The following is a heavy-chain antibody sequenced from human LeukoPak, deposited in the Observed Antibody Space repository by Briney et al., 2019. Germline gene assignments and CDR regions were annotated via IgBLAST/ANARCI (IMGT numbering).Heavy chain of an antibody. Sequence: SETLSLTCAVYGGSFSGYCWSWIRQPPGKGMEWIGEINHSGSTNYNPSLKSRVTVSVDTSKNQFSLRLSSVTAADTAVYYCARGGLDTRRGGYFDYWGQGILVTVSS. D-gene: IGHD5-18*01. CDR3: ARGGLDTRRGGYFDY. J-gene: IGHJ4*02. CDR2: INHSGST. V-gene: IGHV4-34*01. CDR1: GGSFSGYC.